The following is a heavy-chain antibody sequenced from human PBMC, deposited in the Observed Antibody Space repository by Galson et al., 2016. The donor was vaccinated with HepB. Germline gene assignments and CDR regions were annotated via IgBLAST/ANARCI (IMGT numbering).Heavy chain of an antibody. Sequence: SLRLSCAASGFTFSTYNMNWVRQAPGKGLEWVSSISSSSTYIYYADSVKGRFTIPRDNAKNSLYLQMNSLRAEDTAVYYCARDHYDFWSAYIASLGGFIDYWGQGTLVTVSS. V-gene: IGHV3-21*01. CDR1: GFTFSTYN. D-gene: IGHD3-3*01. CDR2: ISSSSTYI. J-gene: IGHJ4*02. CDR3: ARDHYDFWSAYIASLGGFIDY.